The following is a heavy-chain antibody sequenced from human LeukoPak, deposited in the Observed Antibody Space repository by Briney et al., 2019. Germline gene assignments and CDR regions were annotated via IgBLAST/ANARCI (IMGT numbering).Heavy chain of an antibody. J-gene: IGHJ4*02. Sequence: GGSLRLSCAASGFTFSTFAMHWVRLSPGKGLEWVSSITGSGPYMLYADSVKGRFTISRDNSKNTLYLQMNSLRAEDTAVYYCAKDYYDFLTGYLTYVDYWGQGTLVTVSS. CDR3: AKDYYDFLTGYLTYVDY. D-gene: IGHD3-9*01. CDR2: ITGSGPYM. V-gene: IGHV3-21*01. CDR1: GFTFSTFA.